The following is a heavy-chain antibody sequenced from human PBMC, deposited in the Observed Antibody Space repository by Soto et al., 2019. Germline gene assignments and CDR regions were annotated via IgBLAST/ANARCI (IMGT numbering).Heavy chain of an antibody. J-gene: IGHJ4*02. CDR3: ARDLQGLYSFDY. D-gene: IGHD4-4*01. V-gene: IGHV1-3*01. CDR1: EYTFTSYV. Sequence: QVQVVQSGAEVKKPGASVKVSCKASEYTFTSYVIHWVRQAPGQSLEWMGWINAGNGNTRYSQKFQGRVTITRDTSASTAYMELSSLRSEDSAVYYCARDLQGLYSFDYWGQGPLVTVAS. CDR2: INAGNGNT.